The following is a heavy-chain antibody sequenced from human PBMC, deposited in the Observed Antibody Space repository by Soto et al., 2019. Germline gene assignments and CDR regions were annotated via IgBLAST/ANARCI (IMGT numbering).Heavy chain of an antibody. J-gene: IGHJ5*02. V-gene: IGHV1-18*01. CDR1: GYTFTSYG. CDR3: ARVVPGAEAWFGP. D-gene: IGHD2-2*01. CDR2: ISLYSDGT. Sequence: ASVKVSCKASGYTFTSYGISWVRQAPGQPLEWLGWISLYSDGTNYAQKFQGRVSMTTDTSTTTAYMELRSLRSDDTAVYYCARVVPGAEAWFGPWGQGTLVTVSS.